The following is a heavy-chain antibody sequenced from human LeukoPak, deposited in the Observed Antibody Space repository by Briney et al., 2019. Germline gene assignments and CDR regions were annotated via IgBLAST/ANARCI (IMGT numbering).Heavy chain of an antibody. CDR1: GGSISSSSYY. D-gene: IGHD6-13*01. CDR3: AREVGSRSWVDY. V-gene: IGHV4-39*07. J-gene: IGHJ4*02. CDR2: IYCSGST. Sequence: SETLSLTCTVSGGSISSSSYYWGWIRQPPGKGLEWIGSIYCSGSTYYNPSLKSRVTISVDTSKNRFSLKLSSVTAADTAVYYCAREVGSRSWVDYWGQGTLVTVSS.